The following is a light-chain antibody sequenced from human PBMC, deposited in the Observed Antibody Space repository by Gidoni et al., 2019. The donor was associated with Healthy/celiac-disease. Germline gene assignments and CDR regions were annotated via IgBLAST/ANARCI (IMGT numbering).Light chain of an antibody. CDR3: QQYDNWPPSYT. V-gene: IGKV3-15*01. J-gene: IGKJ2*01. CDR1: QSVSSN. CDR2: GAS. Sequence: EIVMTQSPATLSVSPGERATLSCRASQSVSSNLAWYQQKPGQAPRLLIHGASTRATGIPARFRGSGSGTEFTLTLSSLQSVAFAVYYCQQYDNWPPSYTFGQXTKLEIK.